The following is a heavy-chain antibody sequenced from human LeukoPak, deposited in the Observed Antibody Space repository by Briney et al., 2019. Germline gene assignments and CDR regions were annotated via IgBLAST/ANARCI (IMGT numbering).Heavy chain of an antibody. CDR2: INPNSGGT. CDR1: GYTFTGYY. D-gene: IGHD6-13*01. J-gene: IGHJ4*02. Sequence: GASVKVSCKASGYTFTGYYMHWVRQAAGQGLGWRGWINPNSGGTNYAQKFQGRVTMTRDTSISTAYMELSRLRSDDTAVYYCAREDKYSSSWYFDYWGQGTLVTVSS. V-gene: IGHV1-2*02. CDR3: AREDKYSSSWYFDY.